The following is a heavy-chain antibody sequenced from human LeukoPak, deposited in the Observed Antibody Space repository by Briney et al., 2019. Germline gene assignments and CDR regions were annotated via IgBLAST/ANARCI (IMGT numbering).Heavy chain of an antibody. CDR2: INSDGSNT. V-gene: IGHV3-74*01. CDR3: ARLTSYYFDY. D-gene: IGHD4/OR15-4a*01. Sequence: GGSLRLSCAAFGFTFNTYWMHWVRQAPGKGLVWVSRINSDGSNTGYADSVKGRFTISRDNAKNTVYLQMNSLRAEDTAMYYCARLTSYYFDYWGQGTLVPVSS. J-gene: IGHJ4*02. CDR1: GFTFNTYW.